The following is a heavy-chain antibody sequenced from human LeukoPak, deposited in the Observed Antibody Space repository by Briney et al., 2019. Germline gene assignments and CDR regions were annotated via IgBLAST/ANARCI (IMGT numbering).Heavy chain of an antibody. D-gene: IGHD3-9*01. J-gene: IGHJ6*02. V-gene: IGHV1-2*02. Sequence: APVKVSCKASGYTFTGYYMHWVRQAPGQGLEWMGWINPNSGGTNYAQKFQGRVTMTRDTSISTAYMELSRLRSDDTAVYYCAREAHHYDILTGYYNYYGMDVWGQGTTVTVSS. CDR1: GYTFTGYY. CDR2: INPNSGGT. CDR3: AREAHHYDILTGYYNYYGMDV.